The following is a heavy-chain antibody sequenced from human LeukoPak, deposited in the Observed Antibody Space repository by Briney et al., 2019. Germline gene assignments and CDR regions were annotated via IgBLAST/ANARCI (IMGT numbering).Heavy chain of an antibody. Sequence: GGSLRLSCTASGFTFNKYWMHWVRQAPGKGLEWVSTISGSGGSTYYADSVKGRFTISRDNSKNTLYVQMNSLRAEDTAIYYCAKGSPGFYYYMDVWGRGTTVTVSS. CDR3: AKGSPGFYYYMDV. V-gene: IGHV3-23*01. D-gene: IGHD5-12*01. CDR1: GFTFNKYW. J-gene: IGHJ6*03. CDR2: ISGSGGST.